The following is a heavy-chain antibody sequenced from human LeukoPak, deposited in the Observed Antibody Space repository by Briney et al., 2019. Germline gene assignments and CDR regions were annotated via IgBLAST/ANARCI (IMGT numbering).Heavy chain of an antibody. V-gene: IGHV1-18*01. Sequence: GASVKVSCKASGYTFTSYGISWVRQAPGQGLEWMGWISAYNGNTNYAQKLQGRVTMTTDTSTSTAYMELRSLRSDDTAVYYCARVTTGTSGGYWSGGSYYYYMDVWGKGTTVTVSS. D-gene: IGHD1-26*01. J-gene: IGHJ6*03. CDR2: ISAYNGNT. CDR1: GYTFTSYG. CDR3: ARVTTGTSGGYWSGGSYYYYMDV.